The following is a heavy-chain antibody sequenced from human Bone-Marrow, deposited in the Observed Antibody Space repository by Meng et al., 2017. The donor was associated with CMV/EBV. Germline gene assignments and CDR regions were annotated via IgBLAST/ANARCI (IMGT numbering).Heavy chain of an antibody. CDR3: AKDAHITMIVVGDY. V-gene: IGHV3-30*02. D-gene: IGHD3-22*01. CDR2: IRYDGSNK. CDR1: GFTFSSYG. J-gene: IGHJ4*02. Sequence: GESLKISCAASGFTFSSYGMHWVRQAPGKGLEWVAFIRYDGSNKYCADSVKGRFTISRDNSKNTLYLQMNSLRAEDTAVYYCAKDAHITMIVVGDYWGQGTLVTVSS.